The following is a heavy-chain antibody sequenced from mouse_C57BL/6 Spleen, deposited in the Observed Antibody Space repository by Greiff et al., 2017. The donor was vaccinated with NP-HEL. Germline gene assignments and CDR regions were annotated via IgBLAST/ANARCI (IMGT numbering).Heavy chain of an antibody. CDR1: GFSLTRYA. J-gene: IGHJ4*01. V-gene: IGHV2-9-1*01. CDR3: ARIYDGYYVNYAMDY. CDR2: IWTGGGT. Sequence: VKLQESGPGLVAPSQSLSITCTVSGFSLTRYAISWVRQPPGKGLEWLGVIWTGGGTNYNSALKSRLSISKDNSKSQVFLKMNSLQTDDTARYYCARIYDGYYVNYAMDYWGQGTSVTVSS. D-gene: IGHD2-3*01.